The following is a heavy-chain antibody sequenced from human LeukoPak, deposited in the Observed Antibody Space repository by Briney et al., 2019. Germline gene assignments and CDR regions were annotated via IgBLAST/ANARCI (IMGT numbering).Heavy chain of an antibody. D-gene: IGHD3-10*01. J-gene: IGHJ6*03. CDR3: ATAGITMVRGVIHYYYYYYMDV. CDR2: FDPEDGET. Sequence: ASVKVSCKVSGYTLTELSMHWVRQAPGKGLEWMGGFDPEDGETIYAQKFQGRVTMTEDTSTDTAYMELSSLRSEDTAVYYCATAGITMVRGVIHYYYYYYMDVWGKGTTVTVSS. V-gene: IGHV1-24*01. CDR1: GYTLTELS.